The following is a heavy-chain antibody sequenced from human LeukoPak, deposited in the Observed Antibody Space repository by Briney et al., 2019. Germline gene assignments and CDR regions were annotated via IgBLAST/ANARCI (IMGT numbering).Heavy chain of an antibody. CDR3: ARSQGYYYDSSGYYDQRGYFDY. CDR2: IYYSGST. CDR1: GGSISSGGYY. Sequence: SETLSLTCTVSGGSISSGGYYWSWIRQHPGKGLEWIGYIYYSGSTYYNPSLKSQVTISVDTSKNQFSLMLSSVTAADTAVYYCARSQGYYYDSSGYYDQRGYFDYWGQGTLVTVSS. J-gene: IGHJ4*02. D-gene: IGHD3-22*01. V-gene: IGHV4-31*01.